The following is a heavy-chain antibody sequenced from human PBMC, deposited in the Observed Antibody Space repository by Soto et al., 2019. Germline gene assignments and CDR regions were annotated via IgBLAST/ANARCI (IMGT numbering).Heavy chain of an antibody. CDR2: ISSSSSTI. J-gene: IGHJ4*02. V-gene: IGHV3-48*02. CDR3: ARVYRLGMATIPVDY. CDR1: GFTFSSYS. D-gene: IGHD5-12*01. Sequence: LRLSCAASGFTFSSYSMNWVRQAPGKGLEWVSYISSSSSTIYYADSVKGRFTISRDNAKNSLYLQMNSLRDEDTAVYYCARVYRLGMATIPVDYWGQGTLVTVSS.